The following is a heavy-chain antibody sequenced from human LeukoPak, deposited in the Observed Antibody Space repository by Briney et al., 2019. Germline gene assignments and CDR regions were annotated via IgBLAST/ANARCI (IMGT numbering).Heavy chain of an antibody. CDR1: GGSISSYY. J-gene: IGHJ6*02. CDR2: IYYSGST. D-gene: IGHD6-13*01. CDR3: ARVDSSWYNYYYGMDV. Sequence: SETLSLTCTVSGGSISSYYWSWIRQPPGKGLEWIGYIYYSGSTNYNPSLKSRVTISVDTSKNQFSLKLSSVTAADTAVYYCARVDSSWYNYYYGMDVWGQGTTVTVSS. V-gene: IGHV4-59*01.